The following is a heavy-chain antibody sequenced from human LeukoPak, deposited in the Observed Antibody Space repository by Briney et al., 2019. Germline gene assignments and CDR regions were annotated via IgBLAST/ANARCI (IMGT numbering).Heavy chain of an antibody. Sequence: GGSLRLSCAASGFTFSSYAMSWVRQAPGKGLEWVSAISGSGGSTYYADSVKGRFTISRDNSKNTLYLQMNSLRAEDTAVYYCAKDRRYSSGWYYLDYWGQGTLVTVSS. J-gene: IGHJ4*02. CDR2: ISGSGGST. CDR1: GFTFSSYA. V-gene: IGHV3-23*01. CDR3: AKDRRYSSGWYYLDY. D-gene: IGHD6-19*01.